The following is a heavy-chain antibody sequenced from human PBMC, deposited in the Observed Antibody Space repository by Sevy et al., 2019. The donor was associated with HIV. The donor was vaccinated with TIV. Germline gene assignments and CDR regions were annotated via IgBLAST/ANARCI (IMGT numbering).Heavy chain of an antibody. J-gene: IGHJ4*02. CDR3: ARDRGYGDYEGEVYFDY. D-gene: IGHD4-17*01. V-gene: IGHV3-21*01. CDR1: GFTFSSYS. Sequence: GGSLRLSCAASGFTFSSYSMNWVRQAPGKGLEWVSSISSSSSYIYYADSVKGRFTISRDNAKNSLYLQMNSLRAEDTAVYYCARDRGYGDYEGEVYFDYWGQGTLVTVSS. CDR2: ISSSSSYI.